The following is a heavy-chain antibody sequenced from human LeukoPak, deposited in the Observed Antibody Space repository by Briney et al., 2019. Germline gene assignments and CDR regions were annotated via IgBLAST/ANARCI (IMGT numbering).Heavy chain of an antibody. CDR3: ASPGGTIVSSSWLTPTGY. J-gene: IGHJ4*02. CDR1: GFTFSSYS. D-gene: IGHD6-13*01. V-gene: IGHV3-21*01. CDR2: ISSSSSYI. Sequence: GGSLRLSCAASGFTFSSYSMNWVRQAPGKGLEWVSSISSSSSYIYYADSVKGRFTISRDNAKNSLYLQMNSLRAEDTAVYYCASPGGTIVSSSWLTPTGYWGQGTLVTVSS.